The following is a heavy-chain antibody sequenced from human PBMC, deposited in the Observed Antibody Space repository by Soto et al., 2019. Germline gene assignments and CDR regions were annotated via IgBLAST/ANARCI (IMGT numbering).Heavy chain of an antibody. J-gene: IGHJ6*02. CDR2: ISGSGGST. Sequence: GGSLRLSCAASGFTFSSYAMSWVRQAPGKGLEWVSAISGSGGSTYYADSVKGRFTISRDNSKNTLYLQMNSLRAEDTAVYYCAKGSGGAGLVNYYYGMDVWGQGTTVTVSS. V-gene: IGHV3-23*01. D-gene: IGHD3-16*01. CDR1: GFTFSSYA. CDR3: AKGSGGAGLVNYYYGMDV.